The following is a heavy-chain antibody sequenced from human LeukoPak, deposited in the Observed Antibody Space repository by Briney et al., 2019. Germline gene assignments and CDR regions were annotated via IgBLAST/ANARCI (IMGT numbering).Heavy chain of an antibody. J-gene: IGHJ4*02. CDR2: INHSGST. Sequence: SETLSLTCAVYGGSFSGYYWSWIRQPPGKGLEWIGEINHSGSTNYNPSLKSRVTISVDTSKNQFSLKLSSVTAADTAVYYCASTLGGSTGYCSGGSCERVDYWGQGTLVTVSS. V-gene: IGHV4-34*01. D-gene: IGHD2-15*01. CDR1: GGSFSGYY. CDR3: ASTLGGSTGYCSGGSCERVDY.